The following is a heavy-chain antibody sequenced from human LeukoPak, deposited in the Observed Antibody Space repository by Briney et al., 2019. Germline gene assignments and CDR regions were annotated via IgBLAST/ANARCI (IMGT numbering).Heavy chain of an antibody. V-gene: IGHV4-34*01. J-gene: IGHJ4*02. CDR1: GGSFSGYY. D-gene: IGHD3-9*01. CDR3: ARGLYFDWLPDY. CDR2: INHSGST. Sequence: SETLSLTCAVYGGSFSGYYWSWIRQPPGKGLEWIGEINHSGSTNYNPSLKSRVTISVDTSKNQFSLKLSSVTAADTAVYYCARGLYFDWLPDYWGQGTLVTVSS.